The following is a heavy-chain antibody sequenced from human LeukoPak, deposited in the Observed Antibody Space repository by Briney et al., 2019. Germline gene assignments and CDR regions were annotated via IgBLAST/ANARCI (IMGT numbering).Heavy chain of an antibody. CDR3: AGRGRIPPQLRERALDI. V-gene: IGHV5-51*01. D-gene: IGHD1-1*01. J-gene: IGHJ3*02. CDR1: GYSFTSYW. CDR2: IYPGDSDT. Sequence: GESLKISCKGSGYSFTSYWIGWVRQMPGKGLEWMGIIYPGDSDTRYSPSFQGQVTISADKSISTAYLQWSSLKASDTAMYYCAGRGRIPPQLRERALDIWGQGTMVTVSS.